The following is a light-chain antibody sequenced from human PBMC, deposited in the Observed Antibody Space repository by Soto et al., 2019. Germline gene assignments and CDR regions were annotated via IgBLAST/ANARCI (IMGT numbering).Light chain of an antibody. V-gene: IGKV1-9*01. CDR3: QQVTGYPHT. CDR2: AAS. J-gene: IGKJ2*01. Sequence: DIQLTQSPSFLSASVGDRVTITCRASQGIRSHLAWYQQKPGKAPILLIYAASTLQSGVPSRFSGFGFGTEFTLTISSLQPEDFATYICQQVTGYPHTFGQGTKLEIK. CDR1: QGIRSH.